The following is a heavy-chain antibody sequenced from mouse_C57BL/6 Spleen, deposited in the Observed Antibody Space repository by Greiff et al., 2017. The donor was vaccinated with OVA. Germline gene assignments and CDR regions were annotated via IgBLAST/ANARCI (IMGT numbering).Heavy chain of an antibody. CDR3: AIGLFCDY. CDR1: GYTFTSYW. D-gene: IGHD1-1*01. V-gene: IGHV1-74*01. J-gene: IGHJ2*01. Sequence: VQVVEPGAELVKPGASVKVSCKASGYTFTSYWMHWVKQRPGQGLEWIGMIHPSDSDTNYNQKFKGKATLTVDKSSSTAYMQLSSLTSEDSAVYYGAIGLFCDYWGQGTTLTVSS. CDR2: IHPSDSDT.